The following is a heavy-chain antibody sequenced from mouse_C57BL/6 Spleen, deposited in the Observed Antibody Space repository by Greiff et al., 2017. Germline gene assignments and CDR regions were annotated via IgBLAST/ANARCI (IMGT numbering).Heavy chain of an antibody. CDR3: ARGGMRLRRRDAMDY. D-gene: IGHD2-4*01. V-gene: IGHV1-12*01. Sequence: LQQSGAELVRPGASVKMSCKASGYTFTRYNMHWVKQTTRQGLAWIGAIYPGNGDTSYNQKFKGKATLTVDKSSSTAYLPLSSLTSEDSAVYFCARGGMRLRRRDAMDYWGQGTSVTVSS. J-gene: IGHJ4*01. CDR2: IYPGNGDT. CDR1: GYTFTRYN.